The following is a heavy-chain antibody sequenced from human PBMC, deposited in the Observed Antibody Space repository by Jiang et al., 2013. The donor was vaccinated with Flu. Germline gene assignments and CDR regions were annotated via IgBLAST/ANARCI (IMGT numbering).Heavy chain of an antibody. J-gene: IGHJ4*02. D-gene: IGHD2-2*01. V-gene: IGHV1-69*04. CDR1: GGTFSSYA. Sequence: GAEVKKPGSSVKVSCKASGGTFSSYAISWVRQAPGQGLEWLGRIIPILGIANYAQKFQGRVTITADKSTDTAYMELSSLRSEDTAVYYCARVRVPVDELYFDYWGQGTLVTVSS. CDR3: ARVRVPVDELYFDY. CDR2: IIPILGIA.